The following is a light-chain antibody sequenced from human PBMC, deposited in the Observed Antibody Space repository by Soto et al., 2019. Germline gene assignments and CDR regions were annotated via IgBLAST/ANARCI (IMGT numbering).Light chain of an antibody. J-gene: IGKJ5*01. CDR3: QQYGSSIT. CDR2: GAS. Sequence: EIVLTRSPGTLSLSLGQIATLSCRASQNFGSSYLAWYQQKPGQAPRLLIYGASSRATGIPDRFSGSGSGTDFTLTITRLEPEDFAVYYCQQYGSSITFGQGTRLEIK. CDR1: QNFGSSY. V-gene: IGKV3-20*01.